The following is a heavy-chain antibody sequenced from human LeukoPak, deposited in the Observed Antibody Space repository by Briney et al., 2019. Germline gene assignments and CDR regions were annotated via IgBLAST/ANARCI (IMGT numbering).Heavy chain of an antibody. D-gene: IGHD5-18*01. CDR1: GYTFIGYY. V-gene: IGHV1-46*01. J-gene: IGHJ4*02. CDR3: ARDADTAMGVQESNYFDY. Sequence: ASVKVSCKASGYTFIGYYMYWVRQAPGQGLEWMGIINPSGGGTSYAQKFQGRVTMTRDTSTSTVYMELSSLRSEDTAVYYCARDADTAMGVQESNYFDYWGQGTLVTVSS. CDR2: INPSGGGT.